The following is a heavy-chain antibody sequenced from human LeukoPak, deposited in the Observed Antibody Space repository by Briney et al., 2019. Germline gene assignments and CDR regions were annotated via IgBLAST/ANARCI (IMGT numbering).Heavy chain of an antibody. D-gene: IGHD5-18*01. V-gene: IGHV7-4-1*02. Sequence: ASVKVSCKASGYTFTSYAMNWVRQAPGQGLEWMGWINTNTGNPSYARGFTGRFVISLDTSVSTAYLQISSLKAEDTAVYYCAREAYSSAYYFDYWGQGTLVTVSS. J-gene: IGHJ4*02. CDR2: INTNTGNP. CDR1: GYTFTSYA. CDR3: AREAYSSAYYFDY.